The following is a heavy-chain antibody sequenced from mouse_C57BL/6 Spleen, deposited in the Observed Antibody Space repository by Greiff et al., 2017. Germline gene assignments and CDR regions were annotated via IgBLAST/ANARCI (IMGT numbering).Heavy chain of an antibody. CDR2: ISSGSSTI. Sequence: EVQLVESGGGLVKPGGSLKLSCAASGFTFSDYGMHWVRQAPEKGLEWVAYISSGSSTIYYADTVKGRFTISRDNAKNTLFLQMTSLRSEDTAMYYCARSQGYSRVYFDYWGQGTTLTVSS. J-gene: IGHJ2*01. CDR1: GFTFSDYG. CDR3: ARSQGYSRVYFDY. D-gene: IGHD2-3*01. V-gene: IGHV5-17*01.